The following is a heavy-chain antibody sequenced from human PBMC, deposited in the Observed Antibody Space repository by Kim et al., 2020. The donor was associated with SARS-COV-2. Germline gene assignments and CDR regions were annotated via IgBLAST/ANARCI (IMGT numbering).Heavy chain of an antibody. Sequence: SETLSLTCTVSGGSVSGSYWSWIRESPGMGLEWIGFIYYTGATRYTASLKSRLTMSIDTSNNQFFLRLSSVTAADTAIYYCVRLHSRGHEEFDPWGHGTLVTVSS. CDR3: VRLHSRGHEEFDP. D-gene: IGHD3-22*01. V-gene: IGHV4-59*02. J-gene: IGHJ5*02. CDR2: IYYTGAT. CDR1: GGSVSGSY.